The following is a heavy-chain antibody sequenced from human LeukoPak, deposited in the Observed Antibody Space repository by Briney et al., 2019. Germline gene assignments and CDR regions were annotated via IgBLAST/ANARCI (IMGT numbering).Heavy chain of an antibody. V-gene: IGHV4-59*02. CDR1: GGSVSDYY. J-gene: IGHJ4*02. D-gene: IGHD3-9*01. Sequence: SETLSLTCTISGGSVSDYYWSWIRQSPGKGLEWIGYIYHTGSTSYSPSLKSRVTISVDTSKNQFSLKLSSVTAADTAVYYCARSKSHDILTGYYAYWGQGTLVTVSS. CDR3: ARSKSHDILTGYYAY. CDR2: IYHTGST.